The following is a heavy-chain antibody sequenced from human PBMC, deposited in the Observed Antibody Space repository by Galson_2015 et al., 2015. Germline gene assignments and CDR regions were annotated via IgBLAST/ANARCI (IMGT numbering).Heavy chain of an antibody. CDR2: LYSGGST. V-gene: IGHV3-53*01. J-gene: IGHJ3*02. Sequence: SLRLSCAASGFSVSSSYMNWVRQAPGKGLEWVSVLYSGGSTYYADSVKGRFTISRDNSKNTLYLQMNSLRAEDTAVYYCARWAAALDAFEIWGQGTMVTVSP. CDR1: GFSVSSSY. D-gene: IGHD6-25*01. CDR3: ARWAAALDAFEI.